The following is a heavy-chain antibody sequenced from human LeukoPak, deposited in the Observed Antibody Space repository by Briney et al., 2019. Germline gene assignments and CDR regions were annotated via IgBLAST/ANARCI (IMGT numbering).Heavy chain of an antibody. Sequence: PGGSLRLSCAAPGFTFSSYAMSWVRQAPGKGLEWVSVISGNGGSTYYADSVKGRFTFSRDNSKNTLYLQMNSLRAEDTAVYYCAKDLGYYGSGSYSRNPDYWGQGTLVTVSS. V-gene: IGHV3-23*01. D-gene: IGHD3-10*01. CDR3: AKDLGYYGSGSYSRNPDY. CDR1: GFTFSSYA. J-gene: IGHJ4*02. CDR2: ISGNGGST.